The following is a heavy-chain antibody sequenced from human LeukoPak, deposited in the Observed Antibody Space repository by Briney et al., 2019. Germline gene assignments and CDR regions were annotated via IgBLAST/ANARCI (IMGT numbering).Heavy chain of an antibody. D-gene: IGHD2-15*01. CDR2: ISSSSSYI. CDR1: GYSISSGYY. V-gene: IGHV3-21*01. Sequence: GTLSLTCTVSGYSISSGYYWGWIRQPRGKGLEWVSSISSSSSYIYYADSVKGRFTISRDNAKNSLYLQMNSLRAEDTAVYYCARGTYCSGGSCSFDYWGQGTLVTVSS. J-gene: IGHJ4*02. CDR3: ARGTYCSGGSCSFDY.